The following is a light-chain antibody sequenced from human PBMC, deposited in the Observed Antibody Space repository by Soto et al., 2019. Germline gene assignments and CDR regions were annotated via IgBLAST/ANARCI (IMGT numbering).Light chain of an antibody. Sequence: DIQVTQSPATLSASVGDRVTITCRGRQNISKWLAWYQQKPGKAPKLLICDASNLESGVPSRFSGSGSGTEFTLTINSLQPDAFATYYCQQYNSYPLTFGPGTEVDIK. J-gene: IGKJ3*01. CDR3: QQYNSYPLT. CDR2: DAS. V-gene: IGKV1-5*01. CDR1: QNISKW.